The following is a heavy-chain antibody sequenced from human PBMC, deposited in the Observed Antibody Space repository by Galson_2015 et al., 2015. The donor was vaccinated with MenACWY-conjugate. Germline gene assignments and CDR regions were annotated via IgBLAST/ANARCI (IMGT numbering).Heavy chain of an antibody. D-gene: IGHD6-19*01. J-gene: IGHJ3*01. V-gene: IGHV3-7*03. CDR1: GFSINAYW. Sequence: SLRLSCAASGFSINAYWMTWVRQAPGKGLEWVANIKGDGSKENYVDSVKGRVTLSRDNAKNTLYLQMNSLRVEDTALYFCARDVSPRGENSNDWYDASDVWGQGTMVTVSS. CDR3: ARDVSPRGENSNDWYDASDV. CDR2: IKGDGSKE.